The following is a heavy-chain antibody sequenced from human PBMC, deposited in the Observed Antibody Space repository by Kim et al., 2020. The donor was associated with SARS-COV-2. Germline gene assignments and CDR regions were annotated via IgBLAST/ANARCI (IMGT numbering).Heavy chain of an antibody. CDR1: GASITTPAYY. CDR3: ARGSRPITHYGLDV. CDR2: IYYNGNT. Sequence: SETLSLTCTVSGASITTPAYYWAWIRQPPGKGLEWIGAIYYNGNTIYYPSLRSRVTVSLDTSRSQFSLNLTSVTAADTAVYYCARGSRPITHYGLDVWG. J-gene: IGHJ6*02. V-gene: IGHV4-39*07.